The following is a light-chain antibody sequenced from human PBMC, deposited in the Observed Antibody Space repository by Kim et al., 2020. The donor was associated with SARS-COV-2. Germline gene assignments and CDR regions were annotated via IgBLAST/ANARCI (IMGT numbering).Light chain of an antibody. J-gene: IGKJ2*01. CDR1: HDITIY. Sequence: DIQMTQSPSSPSASVGDRVTITCQASHDITIYLNWFQQKPGKAPKLLIYEASNLGTGVPSRFSGGGSATDFTLTISSLQPEDIATYYCQQYDGLPYTFGQGTKLEI. CDR2: EAS. V-gene: IGKV1-33*01. CDR3: QQYDGLPYT.